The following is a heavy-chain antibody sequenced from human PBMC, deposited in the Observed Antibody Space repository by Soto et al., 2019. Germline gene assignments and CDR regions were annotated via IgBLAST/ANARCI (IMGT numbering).Heavy chain of an antibody. Sequence: GGSLRLSCAASGFTFSSYGMHWVRQAPGKGLEWVAVIWYDGSNIYYADSVKGRFTISRDNSKNTLYLQMNSLRAEDTAVYYCARGAARPDYYYHMDVWGKGTTVTVSS. J-gene: IGHJ6*03. V-gene: IGHV3-33*08. CDR1: GFTFSSYG. CDR3: ARGAARPDYYYHMDV. CDR2: IWYDGSNI. D-gene: IGHD6-6*01.